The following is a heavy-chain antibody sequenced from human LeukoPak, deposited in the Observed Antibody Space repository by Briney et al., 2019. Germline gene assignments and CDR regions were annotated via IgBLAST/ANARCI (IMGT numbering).Heavy chain of an antibody. Sequence: WGSVTFTSSASGFTYYSFEWNWVRQAPGKGLEWVSSISSSSSYIYYADSVKGRFTISRVNAKNSLYLQMNSLRAEDTAVYYCARGKNFDSDPKVAYWGQGTLVTVSS. V-gene: IGHV3-21*01. CDR2: ISSSSSYI. D-gene: IGHD3-9*01. J-gene: IGHJ4*02. CDR1: GFTYYSFE. CDR3: ARGKNFDSDPKVAY.